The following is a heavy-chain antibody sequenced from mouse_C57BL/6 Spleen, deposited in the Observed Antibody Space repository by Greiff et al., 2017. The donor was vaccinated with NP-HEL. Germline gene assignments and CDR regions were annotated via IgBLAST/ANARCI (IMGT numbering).Heavy chain of an antibody. CDR2: IYPGSGST. CDR1: GYTFTSYW. Sequence: QVQLQQPGAELVKPGASVKMSCKASGYTFTSYWITWVKQRPGQGLEWIGDIYPGSGSTNYNEKFKSKATLTVDTSSSTAYMQLSSLTSEDSAVYYCAIPVYYDYPYWYFDVWGTGTTVTVSS. V-gene: IGHV1-55*01. D-gene: IGHD2-4*01. CDR3: AIPVYYDYPYWYFDV. J-gene: IGHJ1*03.